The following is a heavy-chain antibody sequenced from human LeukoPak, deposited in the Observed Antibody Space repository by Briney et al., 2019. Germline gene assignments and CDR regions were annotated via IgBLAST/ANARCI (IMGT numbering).Heavy chain of an antibody. J-gene: IGHJ6*02. Sequence: SQTLSLTCAIFGDSVSSNSAAWNWIRQSPSRGLEWLGRTYYRSKWYNDYAVSVKSRITINPDTSKNQFSLQLNSVTPEDTAVYYCVRGDYGSGSYYYYYGMNVWGQGTTVTVSS. V-gene: IGHV6-1*01. D-gene: IGHD3-10*01. CDR3: VRGDYGSGSYYYYYGMNV. CDR1: GDSVSSNSAA. CDR2: TYYRSKWYN.